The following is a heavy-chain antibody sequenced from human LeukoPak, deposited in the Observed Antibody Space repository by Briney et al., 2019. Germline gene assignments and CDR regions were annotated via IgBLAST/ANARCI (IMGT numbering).Heavy chain of an antibody. V-gene: IGHV4-30-2*01. CDR1: GGSISSGGYS. J-gene: IGHJ4*02. Sequence: PSETLSLTCAVSGGSISSGGYSWSWIRQPPGKGLEWIGYIYHSGSTNYNPSLKSRVTISVDTSKNQFSLKLSSVTAADTAVYYCARGMASFDYWGQGTLVTVSS. CDR2: IYHSGST. D-gene: IGHD5-24*01. CDR3: ARGMASFDY.